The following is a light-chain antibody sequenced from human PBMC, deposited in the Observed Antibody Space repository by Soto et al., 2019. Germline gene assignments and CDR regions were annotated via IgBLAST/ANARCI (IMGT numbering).Light chain of an antibody. CDR1: NSDVGSYNY. CDR3: FSFTTTSTHV. V-gene: IGLV2-14*03. J-gene: IGLJ1*01. Sequence: QSALTQPASVSGSPGQSITISCTGTNSDVGSYNYVSWHQQHPGKAPKLMIYNVYDRPSGISNRFSGSKSGNTASLTISGLQGEDEAQYFCFSFTTTSTHVFGTGTKVTVL. CDR2: NVY.